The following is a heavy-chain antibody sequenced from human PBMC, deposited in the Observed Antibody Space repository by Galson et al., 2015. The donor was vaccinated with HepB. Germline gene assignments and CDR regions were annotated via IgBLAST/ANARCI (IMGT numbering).Heavy chain of an antibody. D-gene: IGHD3-16*01. J-gene: IGHJ4*02. Sequence: SLRLSCAVSGFTVSDNYVNWVRQAPGKGLDWVSVIYAGGNTYYAESVKGRFTISRDNSKNTLFLQMNSLRLEDTAMYYCARDMLGARGYFDYWGQGTLVAVSS. CDR3: ARDMLGARGYFDY. CDR1: GFTVSDNY. CDR2: IYAGGNT. V-gene: IGHV3-66*02.